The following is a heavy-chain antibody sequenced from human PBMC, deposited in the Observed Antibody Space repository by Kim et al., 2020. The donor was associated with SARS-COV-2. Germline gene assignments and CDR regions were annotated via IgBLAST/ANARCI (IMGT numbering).Heavy chain of an antibody. CDR2: ICNSSSNK. V-gene: IGHV3-21*01. J-gene: IGHJ3*02. Sequence: GGSLRLSCAASGFTFSSYSMNWVRQAPGKGLEWVSSICNSSSNKYYADSVKGRFTISRDNSKNSLYLQMNSLRAEDTAVYYCARDAASRDDAFDIWGQGTMVTVSS. CDR1: GFTFSSYS. CDR3: ARDAASRDDAFDI.